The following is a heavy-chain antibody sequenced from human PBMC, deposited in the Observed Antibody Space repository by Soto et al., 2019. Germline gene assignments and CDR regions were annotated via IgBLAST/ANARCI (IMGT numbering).Heavy chain of an antibody. D-gene: IGHD1-1*01. J-gene: IGHJ4*02. Sequence: GESLKISCKVSGYSFTSFWIGWVRQMPGKGLEWMGIIYPGDSDTRYSLSFQGQVTISADKSLSTAYLQWSSLKASDTAIYYCARIPSTGPYYFDYWGQGTLVTVSS. CDR1: GYSFTSFW. CDR3: ARIPSTGPYYFDY. CDR2: IYPGDSDT. V-gene: IGHV5-51*01.